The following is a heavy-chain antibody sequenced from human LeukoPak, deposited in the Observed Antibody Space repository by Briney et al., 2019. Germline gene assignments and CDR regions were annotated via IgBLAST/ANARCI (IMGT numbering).Heavy chain of an antibody. D-gene: IGHD3-22*01. CDR2: ISDGGSTT. CDR3: SRSAYYDGSGNYHDY. Sequence: GGSLRLSCAASGFTFSSYWMHWVRPAPGKGLVWVSRISDGGSTTTYADSVKGRFTISRDNAKNTLYLQMNGLRAEDTAVYYCSRSAYYDGSGNYHDYWGQGTLVTVSS. J-gene: IGHJ4*02. CDR1: GFTFSSYW. V-gene: IGHV3-74*01.